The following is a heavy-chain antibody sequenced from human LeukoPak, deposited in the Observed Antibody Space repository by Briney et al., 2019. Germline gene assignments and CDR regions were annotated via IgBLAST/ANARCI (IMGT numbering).Heavy chain of an antibody. J-gene: IGHJ4*01. D-gene: IGHD3-3*01. CDR3: SSVLRFLEWLGFFDY. V-gene: IGHV4-30-4*02. CDR2: IYYSGST. Sequence: PSETLSLSCTVSGGSISSGDYYWSRIRQPPGKGLESFGCIYYSGSTYYNPSHKSRVTISVDTNNKQFPLKLSSVTAADTTVYDCSSVLRFLEWLGFFDYWGQGPLVTVSS. CDR1: GGSISSGDYY.